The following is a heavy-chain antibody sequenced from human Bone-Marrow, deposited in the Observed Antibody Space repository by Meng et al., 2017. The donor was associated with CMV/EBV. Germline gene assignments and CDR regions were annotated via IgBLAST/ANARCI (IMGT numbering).Heavy chain of an antibody. CDR2: IYSGGST. Sequence: GESLKISCAASGFTFSSYSMNWVRQAPGKGLEWVSVIYSGGSTYYADSVKGRFTISRDNSKNTLYLQMNSLRAEDTAVYYCARGKRYCSSTSCYMDDYWGQGTLVTVSS. CDR1: GFTFSSYS. V-gene: IGHV3-66*02. J-gene: IGHJ4*02. CDR3: ARGKRYCSSTSCYMDDY. D-gene: IGHD2-2*02.